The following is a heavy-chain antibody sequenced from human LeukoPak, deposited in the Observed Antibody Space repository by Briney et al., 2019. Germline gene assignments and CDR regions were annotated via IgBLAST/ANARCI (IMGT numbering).Heavy chain of an antibody. V-gene: IGHV3-33*01. D-gene: IGHD6-13*01. J-gene: IGHJ4*02. CDR3: ARDLSSSWAFDY. CDR2: IWYDGSNK. CDR1: GFTFSSCG. Sequence: GGSLRLSCAASGFTFSSCGMHWVRQAPGKGLEWVAVIWYDGSNKYYADSAKGRFTISRDNSKNTLYLQMNSLRAEDTAVYYCARDLSSSWAFDYWGQGTLVTVSS.